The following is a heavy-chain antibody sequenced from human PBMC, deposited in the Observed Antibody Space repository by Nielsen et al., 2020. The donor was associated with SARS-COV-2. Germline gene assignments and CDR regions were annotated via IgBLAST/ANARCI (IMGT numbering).Heavy chain of an antibody. CDR1: GFTFSSYE. J-gene: IGHJ4*02. D-gene: IGHD6-13*01. Sequence: GGSLRLSCAASGFTFSSYEMNWVRQAPGKGLEWVSYISSSTSYTNYADSVTGRFTISRDNAKNSLYLQMNSLRAEDTAVYYCARVSAAGMALYYFDYWGQGTLVTVSS. CDR2: ISSSTSYT. V-gene: IGHV3-48*03. CDR3: ARVSAAGMALYYFDY.